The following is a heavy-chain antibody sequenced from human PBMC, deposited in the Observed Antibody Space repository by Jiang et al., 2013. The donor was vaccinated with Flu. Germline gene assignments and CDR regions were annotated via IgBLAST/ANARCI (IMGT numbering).Heavy chain of an antibody. Sequence: SETLSLTCTVSGGSISSYYWSWIRQPPGKGLEWIGYIYYSGSTNYNPSLKSRVTISVDTSKNQFSLKLSSVTAADTAVYYCARVRGILTGRWAYFDYWGQGTLVTVSS. J-gene: IGHJ4*02. CDR3: ARVRGILTGRWAYFDY. CDR1: GGSISSYY. V-gene: IGHV4-59*08. CDR2: IYYSGST. D-gene: IGHD3-9*01.